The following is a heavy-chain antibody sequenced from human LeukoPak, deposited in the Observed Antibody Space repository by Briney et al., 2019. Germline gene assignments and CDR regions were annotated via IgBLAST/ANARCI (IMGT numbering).Heavy chain of an antibody. CDR3: ARVPSPYSGSYYNYFDY. Sequence: ASVKVSCKASGYTFTSYGISWVRQAPGQGLEWMGWIGAYNGNTNYAQKLQGRVTMTTDTSTSTAYMVLRSLRSDDTAVYYCARVPSPYSGSYYNYFDYWGQGTLVTVSS. CDR2: IGAYNGNT. D-gene: IGHD1-26*01. J-gene: IGHJ4*02. CDR1: GYTFTSYG. V-gene: IGHV1-18*01.